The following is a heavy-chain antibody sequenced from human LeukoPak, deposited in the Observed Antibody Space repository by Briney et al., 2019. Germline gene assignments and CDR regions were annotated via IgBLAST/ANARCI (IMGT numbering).Heavy chain of an antibody. CDR3: ARVEYSSSSGYYFDY. D-gene: IGHD6-6*01. CDR1: GFTFSSYS. J-gene: IGHJ4*02. Sequence: GGSLRLFCSASGFTFSSYSMNWVRQAPGKGLEWVSSISSSSSYIYYADSVKGRFTISRDNAKNSLYLQMNSLRAEDTAVYYCARVEYSSSSGYYFDYWGQGTLVTVSS. V-gene: IGHV3-21*01. CDR2: ISSSSSYI.